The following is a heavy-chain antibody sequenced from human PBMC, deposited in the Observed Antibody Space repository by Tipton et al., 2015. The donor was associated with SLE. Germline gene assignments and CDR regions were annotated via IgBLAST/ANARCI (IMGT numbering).Heavy chain of an antibody. CDR2: IYHSGRT. Sequence: TLSLTCAVSGGSISSGGYSWSWIRQPPGKGLEWIGYIYHSGRTYYNPSLKSRVTISVDRSKNQFSLKLSSVTAADTAVYYCAREYSGSYWSAFDIWGQGKMVTVSS. CDR1: GGSISSGGYS. J-gene: IGHJ3*02. D-gene: IGHD1-26*01. V-gene: IGHV4-30-2*01. CDR3: AREYSGSYWSAFDI.